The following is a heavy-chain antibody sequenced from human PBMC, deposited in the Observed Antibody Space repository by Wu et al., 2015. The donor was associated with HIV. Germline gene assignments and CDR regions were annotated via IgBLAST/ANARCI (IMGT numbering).Heavy chain of an antibody. CDR1: GYSISSGYY. CDR3: ARVHYDILTGYPYYFDY. D-gene: IGHD3-9*01. J-gene: IGHJ4*02. CDR2: IYHSGST. V-gene: IGHV4-38-2*01. Sequence: QVQLQESGPGLVKPSETLSLTCAVSGYSISSGYYWGWIRQPPGKGLEWIGSIYHSGSTYYNPSLKSRVTKSVDTSKNQFSLKLSSVTAADTAVYYCARVHYDILTGYPYYFDYWGQGTLVTVSS.